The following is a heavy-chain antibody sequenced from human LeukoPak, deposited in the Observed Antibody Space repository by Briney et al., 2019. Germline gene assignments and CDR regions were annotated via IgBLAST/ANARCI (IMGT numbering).Heavy chain of an antibody. CDR3: ARGRRYSSSWYSDY. CDR1: GGSFSGYY. V-gene: IGHV4-34*01. CDR2: INHSGST. Sequence: TSETLSLTCAVYGGSFSGYYWSWIRKPPGKGLEWIGEINHSGSTNYNPSLKSRVTISVDTSKNQFSLKLSSVTAADTAVYYCARGRRYSSSWYSDYWGQGTLVTVSS. J-gene: IGHJ4*02. D-gene: IGHD6-13*01.